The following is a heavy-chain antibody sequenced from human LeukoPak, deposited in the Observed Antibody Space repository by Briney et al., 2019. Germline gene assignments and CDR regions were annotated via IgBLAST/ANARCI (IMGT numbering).Heavy chain of an antibody. CDR1: GGSFSGYY. CDR3: ARSFRYYFDY. J-gene: IGHJ4*02. V-gene: IGHV4-34*01. CDR2: INHSGST. Sequence: SETLSLTCAVYGGSFSGYYWSWIRQPPGKGLEWIGEINHSGSTNYNPSLKSRVTISVDTSKNQFSLKLSSVTAADTAEYYCARSFRYYFDYWGQGTLVTVSS.